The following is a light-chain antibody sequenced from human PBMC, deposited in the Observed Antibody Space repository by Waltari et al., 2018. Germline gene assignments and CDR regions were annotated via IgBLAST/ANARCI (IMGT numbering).Light chain of an antibody. CDR1: PGSVSSDPS. Sequence: QTVVTQEPSFSVSPGGPIPITCGLSPGSVSSDPSPIWYQKTPGQAPRTLIYNTNTHSSGVPARFSGSILGEKAALTITGAQADDECAYYCALYMGGGIWVFGGGTYLTVL. CDR2: NTN. J-gene: IGLJ3*02. V-gene: IGLV8-61*01. CDR3: ALYMGGGIWV.